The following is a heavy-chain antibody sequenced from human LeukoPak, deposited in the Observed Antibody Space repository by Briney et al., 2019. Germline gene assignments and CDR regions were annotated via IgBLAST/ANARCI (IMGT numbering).Heavy chain of an antibody. CDR1: GYTFTGYY. CDR2: INPNSGGT. D-gene: IGHD2-2*01. Sequence: ASVTVSCKASGYTFTGYYMHWVRPAPGQGLEWMGWINPNSGGTNYSQKFQGRVTMTRDTSISTAYMELSRLRSDDTAVYYCARDPGDGEDQLLSDYWGQGTLVTVSS. CDR3: ARDPGDGEDQLLSDY. V-gene: IGHV1-2*02. J-gene: IGHJ4*02.